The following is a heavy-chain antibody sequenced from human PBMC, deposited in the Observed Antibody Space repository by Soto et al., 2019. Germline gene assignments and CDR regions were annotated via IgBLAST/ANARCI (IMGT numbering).Heavy chain of an antibody. Sequence: VQLVESGGGLIQPGGSLRLSCAASGFTVSNNHMTWVRQAAGKGLELVSLVHGGGSTSYADSVKGRFTISRDNSKNTLYLQMDSLRAEDTAIYYCAGRLTTAASLDYWGRGTLVTVSS. CDR1: GFTVSNNH. D-gene: IGHD3-16*01. J-gene: IGHJ4*02. V-gene: IGHV3-53*01. CDR2: VHGGGST. CDR3: AGRLTTAASLDY.